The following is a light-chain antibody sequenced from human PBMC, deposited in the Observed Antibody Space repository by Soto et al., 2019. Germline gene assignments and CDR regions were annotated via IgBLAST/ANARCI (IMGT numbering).Light chain of an antibody. CDR2: WAS. Sequence: DIVMTQSPDSLAVSLGERATINCKSSQTVLYGSNNDNYLAWNQQRPGQPPKLLINWASTRESGVPDRFSGSGSGTDFTLTINSLQAEDVAVYYCQQYYTNPPTFGQGTKVEIK. CDR1: QTVLYGSNNDNY. CDR3: QQYYTNPPT. J-gene: IGKJ1*01. V-gene: IGKV4-1*01.